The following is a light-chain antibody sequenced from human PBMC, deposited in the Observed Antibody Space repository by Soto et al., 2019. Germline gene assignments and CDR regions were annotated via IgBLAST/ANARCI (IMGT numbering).Light chain of an antibody. Sequence: IVLTQSPGTLSLSPGERATLSCRASQSVSSSYLASYQQKPGPAPRLLIYGASSRATGIPDRFSGSGSGTDFTLTISRLEPEDFAVYYCQQYGSSRGTFGQGTKVDIK. V-gene: IGKV3-20*01. CDR3: QQYGSSRGT. CDR2: GAS. CDR1: QSVSSSY. J-gene: IGKJ1*01.